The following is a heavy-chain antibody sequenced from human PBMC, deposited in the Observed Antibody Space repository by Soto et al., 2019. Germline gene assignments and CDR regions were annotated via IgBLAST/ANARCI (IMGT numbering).Heavy chain of an antibody. Sequence: SVKVSCKASGGTFSSYAISWVRQAPGQGLEWMGGIIPIFGTANYAQKFQGRVTITADESTSTAYMELSSLRSEDTAVYYCHNLHVRGVFYGMDVWGQGTTVTVSS. J-gene: IGHJ6*02. V-gene: IGHV1-69*13. D-gene: IGHD3-10*01. CDR2: IIPIFGTA. CDR1: GGTFSSYA. CDR3: HNLHVRGVFYGMDV.